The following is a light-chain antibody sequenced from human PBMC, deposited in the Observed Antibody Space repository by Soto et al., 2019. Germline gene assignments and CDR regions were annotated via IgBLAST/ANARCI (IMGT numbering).Light chain of an antibody. J-gene: IGKJ4*01. CDR3: QQHGTSTI. CDR2: GAS. V-gene: IGKV3-20*01. Sequence: EVVLTQSPGTLSLSPGERATLSCRASQAVSSILLAWYQQKPGQAPRLLIYGASSRAIGIPDRFGGSGSGTDFTLTVSRLEPEYIAVYYCQQHGTSTIFGGGTKVEIK. CDR1: QAVSSIL.